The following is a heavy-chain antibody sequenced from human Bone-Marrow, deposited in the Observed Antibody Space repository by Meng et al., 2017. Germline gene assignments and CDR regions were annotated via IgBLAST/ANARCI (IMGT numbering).Heavy chain of an antibody. D-gene: IGHD3-22*01. J-gene: IGHJ4*02. CDR2: IWYDGSNK. CDR3: ARAGNRMRFPWYYYDSSGYYYLAGYFDY. Sequence: GESLKISCAASGFTFSSYGMHWVRQAPGKGLEWVAVIWYDGSNKYYADSVKGRFTISRDNSKNTLYLQMNSLRAEDTAVYYCARAGNRMRFPWYYYDSSGYYYLAGYFDYWGQGTLGTVSS. CDR1: GFTFSSYG. V-gene: IGHV3-33*01.